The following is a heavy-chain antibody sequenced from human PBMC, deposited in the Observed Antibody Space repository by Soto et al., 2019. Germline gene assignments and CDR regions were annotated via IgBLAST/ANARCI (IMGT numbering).Heavy chain of an antibody. D-gene: IGHD1-20*01. J-gene: IGHJ6*02. Sequence: GGSLRLSCAASGFTFDDYAMHWVRQAPGKGLEWVSGISWNSGSIGYADSVKGRFTISRDNAKNSLYLQMNSLRAEDTALYYCAKGIGIGYYYGMDVWGQGTTVTVSS. CDR3: AKGIGIGYYYGMDV. CDR2: ISWNSGSI. CDR1: GFTFDDYA. V-gene: IGHV3-9*01.